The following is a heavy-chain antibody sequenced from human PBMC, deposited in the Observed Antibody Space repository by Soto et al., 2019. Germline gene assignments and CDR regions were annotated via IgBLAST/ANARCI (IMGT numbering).Heavy chain of an antibody. CDR2: ISQSGST. J-gene: IGHJ6*02. CDR3: ARGRQISPSTLFRRTGDYSMDV. CDR1: GGSFSGYH. Sequence: SETLSLTCAVYGGSFSGYHWSWIRQPPGKGLEWIGEISQSGSTNYNPSLKSGITISVDTSKKQFSLRLRSVTAADTAVYYCARGRQISPSTLFRRTGDYSMDVWGQGTTVTVSS. V-gene: IGHV4-34*01. D-gene: IGHD2-21*01.